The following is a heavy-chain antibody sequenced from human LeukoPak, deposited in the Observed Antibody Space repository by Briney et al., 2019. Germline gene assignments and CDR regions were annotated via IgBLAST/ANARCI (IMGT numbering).Heavy chain of an antibody. Sequence: PSETLSLTCTVSGGSISSYYWSWIRQPPGKGLEWIGYIYYSGSTNYNPSLKSRVIISVDTSKNQFSLKLSSVTAADTAVYYCARGRRDYYDSSGYYFYFDYWGQGTLVTVSS. V-gene: IGHV4-59*01. CDR3: ARGRRDYYDSSGYYFYFDY. CDR2: IYYSGST. D-gene: IGHD3-22*01. J-gene: IGHJ4*02. CDR1: GGSISSYY.